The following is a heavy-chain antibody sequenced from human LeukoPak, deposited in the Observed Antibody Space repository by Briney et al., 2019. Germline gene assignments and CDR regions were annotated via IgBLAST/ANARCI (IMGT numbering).Heavy chain of an antibody. CDR3: ARLHSAIYYGDAFDI. Sequence: GGSLRLSCAVSGFTFSSYWMTWVRQAPGKGQEWVAKIKEDGSEKYYVDSVKGRFTVSRDNVKNSLFLQMNSLRAEDTAAYYCARLHSAIYYGDAFDIWGQGTIVTVSS. CDR1: GFTFSSYW. CDR2: IKEDGSEK. D-gene: IGHD3-10*01. J-gene: IGHJ3*02. V-gene: IGHV3-7*03.